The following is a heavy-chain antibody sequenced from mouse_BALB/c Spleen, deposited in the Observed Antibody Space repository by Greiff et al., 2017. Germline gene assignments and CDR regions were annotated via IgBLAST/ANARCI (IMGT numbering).Heavy chain of an antibody. V-gene: IGHV5-12-1*01. D-gene: IGHD1-1*02. J-gene: IGHJ2*01. CDR1: GFAFSSYD. CDR2: ISSGGGST. CDR3: ARWDGGNYGGDYFDY. Sequence: LMESGGGLVKPGGSLKLSCAASGFAFSSYDMSWVRQTPEKRLEWVAYISSGGGSTYYPDTVKGRFTISRDNAKNTLYLQMSSLKSEDTAMYYCARWDGGNYGGDYFDYWGQGTTLTVSS.